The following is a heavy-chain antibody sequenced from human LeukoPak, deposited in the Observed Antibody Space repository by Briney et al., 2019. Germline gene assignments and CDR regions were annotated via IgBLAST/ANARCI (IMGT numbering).Heavy chain of an antibody. J-gene: IGHJ4*02. D-gene: IGHD2-15*01. V-gene: IGHV3-30*18. CDR1: GFTFSSYG. CDR2: ISSDGSDK. Sequence: PGRSLRLSCTASGFTFSSYGMHWVRQAPGKGLEWVAVISSDGSDKYYPDSVKGRFTISRDNSRNTLYLQMNSLRAEDTAVYYCSKGTCSGDSRYLGSRVDYWGQGTLVTVSS. CDR3: SKGTCSGDSRYLGSRVDY.